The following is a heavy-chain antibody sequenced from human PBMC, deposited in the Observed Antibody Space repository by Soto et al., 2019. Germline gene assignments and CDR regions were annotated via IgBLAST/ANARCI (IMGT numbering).Heavy chain of an antibody. J-gene: IGHJ4*02. CDR3: VGGQYYFDS. CDR1: GFPFSSYG. V-gene: IGHV3-30*03. CDR2: ISYDGSNK. D-gene: IGHD3-10*01. Sequence: QVQLVESGGGVVQPGRSLRLSCAASGFPFSSYGMHWVREAPGKGLEWVAVISYDGSNKYYADSVKGRFTISRDNSASTLYLQMNSLRPEDTALYYCVGGQYYFDSRGQGTLVTVS.